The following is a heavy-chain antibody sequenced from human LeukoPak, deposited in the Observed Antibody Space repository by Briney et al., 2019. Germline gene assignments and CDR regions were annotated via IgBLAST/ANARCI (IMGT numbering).Heavy chain of an antibody. V-gene: IGHV3-48*03. CDR2: IGSSGTTR. J-gene: IGHJ4*02. D-gene: IGHD6-19*01. CDR3: ALSAVASDFDY. Sequence: TGGSLSLSCAVSGFPFSVYEMNWVRQAPGKGLEWVSNIGSSGTTRHYADSVKGRFSITRDNAENSLFLQMNSLRVEDTGIYYCALSAVASDFDYWGQGVLVTVSS. CDR1: GFPFSVYE.